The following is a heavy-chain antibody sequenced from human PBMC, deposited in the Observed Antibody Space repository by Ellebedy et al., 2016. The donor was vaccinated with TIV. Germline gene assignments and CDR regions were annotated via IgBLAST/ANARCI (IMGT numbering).Heavy chain of an antibody. J-gene: IGHJ2*01. Sequence: GGSLRLXCAASGFTFSNHAMNWVRQAPGKGLEWVSAVSGSGGSTYYADSVKGRFTISRDNSKGTLSMEMKSLRVDDTAVYYCAKRFIAPRLTTVTWRPGYFDLWGRGIVVSVSS. CDR2: VSGSGGST. CDR1: GFTFSNHA. CDR3: AKRFIAPRLTTVTWRPGYFDL. V-gene: IGHV3-23*01. D-gene: IGHD4-17*01.